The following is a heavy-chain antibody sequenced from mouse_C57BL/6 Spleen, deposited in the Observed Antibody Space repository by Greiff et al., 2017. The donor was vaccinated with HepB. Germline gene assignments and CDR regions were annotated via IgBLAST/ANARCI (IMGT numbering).Heavy chain of an antibody. J-gene: IGHJ4*01. D-gene: IGHD2-4*01. V-gene: IGHV1-52*01. CDR2: IDPSDSET. Sequence: QVQLQQPGAELVRPGSSVKLSCKASGYTFTSYWMHWVKQRPIQGLEWIGNIDPSDSETHYNQKFKDKATLTVDKSSSTAYMQLSSLTSEDSAVYYCARGGGLRRGYYAMDYWGQGTSVTVSS. CDR1: GYTFTSYW. CDR3: ARGGGLRRGYYAMDY.